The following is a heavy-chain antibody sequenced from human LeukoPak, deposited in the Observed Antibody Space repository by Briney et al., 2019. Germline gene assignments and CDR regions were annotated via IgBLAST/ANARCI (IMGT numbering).Heavy chain of an antibody. V-gene: IGHV4-34*01. CDR2: INHSGST. J-gene: IGHJ5*02. CDR3: ARDVGPGYSSSWAENWFDP. Sequence: PSETLSLTCAVYGGSFSGYYWSWIRQPPGKGLEWIGEINHSGSTNYNPSLKSRVTISVDTSKNQFSLKLSSVTAADTAVYYCARDVGPGYSSSWAENWFDPWGQGTLVTVSS. D-gene: IGHD6-13*01. CDR1: GGSFSGYY.